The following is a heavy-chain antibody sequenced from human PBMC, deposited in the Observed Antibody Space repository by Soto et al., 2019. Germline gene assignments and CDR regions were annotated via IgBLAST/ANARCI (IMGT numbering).Heavy chain of an antibody. V-gene: IGHV3-30*18. J-gene: IGHJ6*02. CDR1: GFTFSSYG. CDR2: ISYDGSNK. Sequence: QVQLVESGGGVVQPGRSLRLSCAASGFTFSSYGMHWVRQAPGKGLEWVAVISYDGSNKYYADSVKGRFTISRDNSKNTLYLQMNSLRAEDTAVYYCAKVSGYSSGDYYYGIDVWGQGTTVTVSS. CDR3: AKVSGYSSGDYYYGIDV. D-gene: IGHD6-19*01.